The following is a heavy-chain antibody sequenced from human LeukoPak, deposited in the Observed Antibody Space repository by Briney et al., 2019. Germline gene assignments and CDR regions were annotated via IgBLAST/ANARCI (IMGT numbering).Heavy chain of an antibody. J-gene: IGHJ4*02. D-gene: IGHD6-19*01. CDR3: AIFHSSGWYYFDY. CDR1: GGSISSGDYY. Sequence: PSQTLSLTCTVSGGSISSGDYYWSWIRQPPGRGLEWIGYIYFGGRTYDNPSRKSRVTISGDTSKNQFSLKLSSVTAADTAVYYCAIFHSSGWYYFDYWGQGTLVTVSS. V-gene: IGHV4-30-4*08. CDR2: IYFGGRT.